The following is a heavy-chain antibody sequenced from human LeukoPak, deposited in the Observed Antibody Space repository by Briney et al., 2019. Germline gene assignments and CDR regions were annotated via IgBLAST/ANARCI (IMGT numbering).Heavy chain of an antibody. J-gene: IGHJ4*02. CDR3: AREGLRFYYDRSGYPPAY. V-gene: IGHV4-34*01. CDR2: VYHSGTT. CDR1: GGSFTAFY. Sequence: SSETLSLTCSVSGGSFTAFYWSWIRQPPGKGLEWIGEVYHSGTTNYNPSLKNRVTLSVDTSKNQFSLKLKSVTAADTAVYYCAREGLRFYYDRSGYPPAYWGQGSLVTVSS. D-gene: IGHD3-22*01.